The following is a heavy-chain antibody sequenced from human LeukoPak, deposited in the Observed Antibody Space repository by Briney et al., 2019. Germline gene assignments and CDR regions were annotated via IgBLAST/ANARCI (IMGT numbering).Heavy chain of an antibody. D-gene: IGHD2-2*01. V-gene: IGHV3-7*04. Sequence: GGSLRLSCAASGFTFSSYWMTWVRQAPGKGLKWVANIKHDGSEEYYVDSVKGRFTISRDNAKNSLYLQMNSLRAEDTAVYYCARTLGYCSSTNCFLTFDYWGQGTLVTVSS. CDR3: ARTLGYCSSTNCFLTFDY. CDR1: GFTFSSYW. CDR2: IKHDGSEE. J-gene: IGHJ4*02.